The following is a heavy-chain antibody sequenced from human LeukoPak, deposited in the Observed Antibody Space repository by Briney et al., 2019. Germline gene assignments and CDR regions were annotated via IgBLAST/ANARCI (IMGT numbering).Heavy chain of an antibody. CDR2: ISSSSSYT. V-gene: IGHV3-11*06. D-gene: IGHD1-20*01. CDR3: ARTNNWNPRFGMDV. Sequence: GGSLRLSCAASGFTFSDYYMSWIRQAPGKGLEWVSYISSSSSYTNYADSVKGRFTISRDNAKNSLYLQMNSLRDKDTAVYYCARTNNWNPRFGMDVWGQGTTVTVSS. J-gene: IGHJ6*02. CDR1: GFTFSDYY.